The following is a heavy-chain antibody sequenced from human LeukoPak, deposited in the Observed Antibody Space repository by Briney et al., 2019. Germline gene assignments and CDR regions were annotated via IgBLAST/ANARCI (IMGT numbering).Heavy chain of an antibody. CDR1: GFTFSSYA. D-gene: IGHD2-2*01. V-gene: IGHV3-23*01. J-gene: IGHJ5*02. CDR2: ISGSGGST. Sequence: GGPLRLSCAASGFTFSSYAMSWVRQAPGKGLEWVSAISGSGGSTYYADSVKGRFTISRDNSKNTLYLQMNSLRAEDTAVYYCAKDWDCSSTSCYWNWFDPWGQGTLVTVSS. CDR3: AKDWDCSSTSCYWNWFDP.